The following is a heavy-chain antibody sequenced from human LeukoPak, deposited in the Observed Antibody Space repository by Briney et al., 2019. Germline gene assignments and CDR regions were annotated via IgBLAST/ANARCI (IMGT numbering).Heavy chain of an antibody. CDR3: ARDLSSYDSSGPRDY. CDR1: GFTFSDFG. J-gene: IGHJ4*02. CDR2: IWYDGTKK. D-gene: IGHD3-22*01. V-gene: IGHV3-33*01. Sequence: GGSLRLSCAASGFTFSDFGMHWVRQAPGKGLEWVAVIWYDGTKKYYADSVKGRFTISRDDSKNTLYLQMNSLRAEDTAVYYCARDLSSYDSSGPRDYWGQGTLVTASS.